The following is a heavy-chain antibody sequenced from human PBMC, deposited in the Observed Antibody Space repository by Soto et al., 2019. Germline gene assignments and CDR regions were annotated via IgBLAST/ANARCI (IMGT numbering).Heavy chain of an antibody. J-gene: IGHJ4*02. CDR1: GFTFGDYA. D-gene: IGHD3-22*01. Sequence: GGSLRLSCTASGFTFGDYAMSWFRQAPGKGLEWVGFIRSKAYGGTTEYAASVKGRFTISRDDSKSIAYLQMNSLKTEDTAVYYCTRFVYYDSSGYYGGIDYYFDYWGQGTLVTVSS. CDR2: IRSKAYGGTT. V-gene: IGHV3-49*03. CDR3: TRFVYYDSSGYYGGIDYYFDY.